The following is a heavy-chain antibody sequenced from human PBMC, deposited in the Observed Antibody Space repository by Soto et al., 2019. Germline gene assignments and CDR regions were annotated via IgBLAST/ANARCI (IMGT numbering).Heavy chain of an antibody. Sequence: EVQLVESGGGLVKPGGSLRLSCAASGFTFSSYSMNWVRQAPGKGLEWVSSISSSSSYIYYADSVKGRFTISRDNAKNSLYLQMNSLRAEDTAVYYCARDRCSSTSYATCYYYYMDVWGKGTTVTVSS. CDR3: ARDRCSSTSYATCYYYYMDV. V-gene: IGHV3-21*01. D-gene: IGHD2-2*01. J-gene: IGHJ6*03. CDR2: ISSSSSYI. CDR1: GFTFSSYS.